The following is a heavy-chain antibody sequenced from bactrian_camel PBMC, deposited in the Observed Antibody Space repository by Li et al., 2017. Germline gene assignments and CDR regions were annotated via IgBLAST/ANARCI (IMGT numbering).Heavy chain of an antibody. CDR2: TTSSDIT. V-gene: IGHV3S10*01. D-gene: IGHD1*01. Sequence: VQLVESGGGLVPPGGSLRLSCAASGFTFSSYFMIWVRQAPGKELERVSSTTSSDITSYADAVKLRFTTTKDNDKNTLYLQMYSLSPEDDAIYYCAADRLRRLCRGAWDSVDIWGRGTQVTVS. CDR3: AADRLRRLCRGAWDSVDI. J-gene: IGHJ4*01. CDR1: GFTFSSYF.